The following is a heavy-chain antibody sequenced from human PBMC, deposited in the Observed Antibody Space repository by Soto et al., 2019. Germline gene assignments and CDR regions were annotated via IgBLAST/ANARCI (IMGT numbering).Heavy chain of an antibody. CDR3: TKTYYCDS. CDR1: GFTFSNYA. J-gene: IGHJ4*02. V-gene: IGHV3-23*01. CDR2: INIVGGNT. Sequence: VQLLESGGGLVQPGGSLRLSCAASGFTFSNYAMSWVRQAPGKALEWVSSINIVGGNTNYADSVRGRFTMSRDDSKNTLFLQMNSLRAEDTAIYYCTKTYYCDSWGQGTLVTVSS.